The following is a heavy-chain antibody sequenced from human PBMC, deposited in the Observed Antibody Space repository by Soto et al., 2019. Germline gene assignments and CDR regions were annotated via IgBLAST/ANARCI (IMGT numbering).Heavy chain of an antibody. J-gene: IGHJ6*02. Sequence: EVQLVESGGGLIQPGGSLRLSCAASGFTVSSNYMSWVRQAPGKGLEWVSVIYSGGGTYYADSVNGRFTISRDNSKNTLYLQMNSLRAEDTAVYYCTGDSSSSPYYYGMDVWGQGTTVSVSS. CDR1: GFTVSSNY. CDR3: TGDSSSSPYYYGMDV. V-gene: IGHV3-53*01. CDR2: IYSGGGT. D-gene: IGHD6-6*01.